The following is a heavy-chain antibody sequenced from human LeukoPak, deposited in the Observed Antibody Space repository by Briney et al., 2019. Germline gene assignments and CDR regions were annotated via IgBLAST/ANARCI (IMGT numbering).Heavy chain of an antibody. CDR1: GFTFRSYA. J-gene: IGHJ4*02. Sequence: GGSLRLSCAASGFTFRSYAMSWVRQVPGKGLDWVSAIGSGGTSHYADSVKGRFTISRDNSKNTLYLQMNSLRAEDTAVYYCAKLIVVVVAATSDYWGQGTLVTVSS. CDR2: IGSGGTS. V-gene: IGHV3-23*01. CDR3: AKLIVVVVAATSDY. D-gene: IGHD2-15*01.